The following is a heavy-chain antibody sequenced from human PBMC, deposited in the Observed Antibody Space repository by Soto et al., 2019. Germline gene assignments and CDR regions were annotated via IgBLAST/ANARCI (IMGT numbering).Heavy chain of an antibody. CDR3: ARQGTMTVGADY. D-gene: IGHD3-22*01. CDR2: VYPGDSDT. V-gene: IGHV5-51*01. CDR1: GYTFATHW. J-gene: IGHJ4*02. Sequence: GESLKISCKGSGYTFATHWIAWVRQMPGKGLEWMGIVYPGDSDTRYSPSFQGQVTISADKSFSTAYLQWSSLKASDTAMYYCARQGTMTVGADYWGQGTLVTVSS.